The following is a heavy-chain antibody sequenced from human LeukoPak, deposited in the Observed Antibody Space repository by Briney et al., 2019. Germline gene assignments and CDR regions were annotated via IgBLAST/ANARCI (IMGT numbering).Heavy chain of an antibody. CDR3: AKASGYYDSSGYSQPFDY. Sequence: GSSLRLSCAASGFTFDDYAMHWVRQAPGKGLEWVSGISWNSGSIGYADSVKGRFTISRDNAKNSLYLQMNSLRAEDMALYYCAKASGYYDSSGYSQPFDYWGQGTLVTVSS. CDR1: GFTFDDYA. V-gene: IGHV3-9*03. J-gene: IGHJ4*02. D-gene: IGHD3-22*01. CDR2: ISWNSGSI.